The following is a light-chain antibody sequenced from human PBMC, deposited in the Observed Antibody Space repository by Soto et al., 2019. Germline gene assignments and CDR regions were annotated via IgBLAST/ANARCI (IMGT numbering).Light chain of an antibody. J-gene: IGKJ1*01. CDR1: QSVSSG. Sequence: IQMTQSPTCVSASVGDRVTITCRASQSVSSGLAWYQQKPGKAPKLLIYNASSLASGVPSRFSGSGSGTEFTLTISSLQSDDFATYYCQQYNSYSRTVGQGTKVDSK. V-gene: IGKV1-5*03. CDR3: QQYNSYSRT. CDR2: NAS.